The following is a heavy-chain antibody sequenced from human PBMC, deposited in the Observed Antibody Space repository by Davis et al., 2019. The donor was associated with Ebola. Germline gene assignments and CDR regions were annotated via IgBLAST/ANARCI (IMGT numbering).Heavy chain of an antibody. CDR3: AKVMTGQLPDDAFDV. D-gene: IGHD2-2*01. J-gene: IGHJ3*01. Sequence: GESLKISCAASGFTFSSYGMNWVRQAPGKGLQWVSYFSSRSRTIYYADSVKGRFTISRDNAKNSLYLQMNSLRAEDTAVYYCAKVMTGQLPDDAFDVWGQGTMVVVSS. V-gene: IGHV3-48*01. CDR2: FSSRSRTI. CDR1: GFTFSSYG.